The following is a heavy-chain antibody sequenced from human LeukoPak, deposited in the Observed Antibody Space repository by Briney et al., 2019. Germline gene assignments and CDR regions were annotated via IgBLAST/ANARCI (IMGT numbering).Heavy chain of an antibody. CDR2: ISGGSSFT. V-gene: IGHV3-21*01. D-gene: IGHD2-8*01. J-gene: IGHJ4*02. CDR1: GFSFSSFS. Sequence: GGSLRLSCAASGFSFSSFSMNWVRQAPGKGLEWVSYISGGSSFTYYVDSVKGRFTISRDNAKNSLYLQMDSLRAEDTAVYYCATESFYASDYWGQGTLVTVSS. CDR3: ATESFYASDY.